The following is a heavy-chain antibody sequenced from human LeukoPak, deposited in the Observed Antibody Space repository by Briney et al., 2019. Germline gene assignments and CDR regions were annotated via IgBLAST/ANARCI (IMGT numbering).Heavy chain of an antibody. CDR1: GFTFSSYA. V-gene: IGHV3-23*01. D-gene: IGHD5-18*01. J-gene: IGHJ4*02. CDR2: ISGSGGST. Sequence: GSLRPSCASSGFTFSSYAMSLVRQAPGKGLERVSAISGSGGSTYYADSVKGRFTISRDNSKNTLYLQMNSLRAEDTAVYYCAKAYSYGYRAFDYWGQGTLVTVSS. CDR3: AKAYSYGYRAFDY.